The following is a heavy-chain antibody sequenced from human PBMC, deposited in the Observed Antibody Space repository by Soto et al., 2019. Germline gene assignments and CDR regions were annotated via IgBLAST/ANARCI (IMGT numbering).Heavy chain of an antibody. J-gene: IGHJ6*02. Sequence: ASVKVSCKASGGTFSSYAISWVRQAPGQGLEWMGGIIPIFGTANYAQKFQGRVTITADESTSTAYMELSSLRSEDTAVYYCARGYEYSSWYAQQDYYYYGMDVWGQGTTVTVSS. CDR2: IIPIFGTA. D-gene: IGHD6-13*01. V-gene: IGHV1-69*13. CDR1: GGTFSSYA. CDR3: ARGYEYSSWYAQQDYYYYGMDV.